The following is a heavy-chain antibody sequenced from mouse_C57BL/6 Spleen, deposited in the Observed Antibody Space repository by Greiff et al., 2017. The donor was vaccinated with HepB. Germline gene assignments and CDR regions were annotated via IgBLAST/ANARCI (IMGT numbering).Heavy chain of an antibody. V-gene: IGHV1-63*01. J-gene: IGHJ4*01. D-gene: IGHD1-1*01. CDR3: ARHGSRDAMDY. Sequence: QVQLQQSGAELVRPGTSVKMSCKASGYTFTNYWIGWAKQSPGHGLEWIGDIYPGGGYTNYNEKFKGKATLTADKSSSTAYMQFSSLTSEDSSIYYCARHGSRDAMDYWGQVTSVTVSS. CDR2: IYPGGGYT. CDR1: GYTFTNYW.